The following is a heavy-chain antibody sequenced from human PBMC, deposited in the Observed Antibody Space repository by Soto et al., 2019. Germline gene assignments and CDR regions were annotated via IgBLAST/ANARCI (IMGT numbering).Heavy chain of an antibody. CDR1: GFTFSSYG. D-gene: IGHD2-8*01. CDR3: AKDRRGYCTNGVCAAPTPYYYYMDV. Sequence: QVQLVESGGGVVQPGRSLRLSCAASGFTFSSYGMHWVRQAPGKGLEWVAVISYDGSNKYYADSVKGRFTISRDNSKNTLYLQMNSLRAEDTAVYYCAKDRRGYCTNGVCAAPTPYYYYMDVWGKGTTVTVSS. J-gene: IGHJ6*03. CDR2: ISYDGSNK. V-gene: IGHV3-30*18.